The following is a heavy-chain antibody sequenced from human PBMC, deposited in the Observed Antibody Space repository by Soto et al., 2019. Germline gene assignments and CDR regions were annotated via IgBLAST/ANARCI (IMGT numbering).Heavy chain of an antibody. V-gene: IGHV3-49*03. CDR1: GFTFGDYA. CDR3: TRGRYCSGGSCYYDY. D-gene: IGHD2-15*01. CDR2: IRSKAYGGTT. J-gene: IGHJ4*02. Sequence: GVLRLSCTAPGFTFGDYAMSWFRQAPGKGLEWVGFIRSKAYGGTTEYAASVKGRFTISRDDSKSIAYLQMNSLKTEDTAVYYCTRGRYCSGGSCYYDYWGQGTLVTVSS.